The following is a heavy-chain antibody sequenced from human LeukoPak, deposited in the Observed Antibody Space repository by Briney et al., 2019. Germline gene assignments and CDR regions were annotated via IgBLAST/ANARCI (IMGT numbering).Heavy chain of an antibody. CDR1: GCTFTGYY. Sequence: ASVKVSCKASGCTFTGYYMHWVRQAPGQGLEWMGWINPNSGGTNYAQKFQGRVTMTRDTSISTAYMELSRLRSDDTAVYYCARDGTPKSRGYSYGGDFDYWGQGTLVTVSS. CDR2: INPNSGGT. J-gene: IGHJ4*02. CDR3: ARDGTPKSRGYSYGGDFDY. D-gene: IGHD5-18*01. V-gene: IGHV1-2*02.